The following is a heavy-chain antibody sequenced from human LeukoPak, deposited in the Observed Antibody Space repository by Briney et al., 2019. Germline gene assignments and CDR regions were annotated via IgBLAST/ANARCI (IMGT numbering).Heavy chain of an antibody. CDR1: GGSISSYY. CDR3: ATGSTAGTFGTAKYYFDY. D-gene: IGHD6-19*01. Sequence: SETLSLTCTVSGGSISSYYWSWIRQPPGKGLEWIGEINHSGSTNYNPSLKSRVTISVDTSKNQFSLKLSSVTAADTAVYYCATGSTAGTFGTAKYYFDYWGQGTLVTVSS. J-gene: IGHJ4*02. CDR2: INHSGST. V-gene: IGHV4-34*01.